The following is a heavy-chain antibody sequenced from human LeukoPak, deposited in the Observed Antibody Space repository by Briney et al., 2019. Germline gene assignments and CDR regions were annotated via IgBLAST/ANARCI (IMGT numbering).Heavy chain of an antibody. Sequence: GRSLRLSCAASRFSFSSYAMHWVRQAPGKGLESVSRINTDGTVTTYADSVKGRFTVSRDNADNTMFLQMNSVRDEDTAVYYCATKQWLAPPPDSWGQGTPVTVSS. CDR1: RFSFSSYA. CDR2: INTDGTVT. J-gene: IGHJ4*02. D-gene: IGHD6-19*01. V-gene: IGHV3-74*01. CDR3: ATKQWLAPPPDS.